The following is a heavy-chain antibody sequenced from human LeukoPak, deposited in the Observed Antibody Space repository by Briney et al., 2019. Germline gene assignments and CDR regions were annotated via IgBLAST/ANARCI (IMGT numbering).Heavy chain of an antibody. CDR3: ARGPGKGDILTGYYWRGDYYGMDV. J-gene: IGHJ6*02. D-gene: IGHD3-9*01. CDR1: GGSFSGYY. Sequence: SETLSLTCAVYGGSFSGYYWGWIRQPPGKGLEWIGSINHSVSPNYNPSLKSRVTISVDTSKNQFSLKLSSVTAADTAVYYCARGPGKGDILTGYYWRGDYYGMDVWGQGTTVTVSS. CDR2: INHSVSP. V-gene: IGHV4-34*01.